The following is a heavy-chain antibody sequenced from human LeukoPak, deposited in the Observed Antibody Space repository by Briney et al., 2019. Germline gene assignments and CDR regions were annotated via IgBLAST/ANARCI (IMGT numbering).Heavy chain of an antibody. CDR2: ISGSGGST. J-gene: IGHJ4*02. Sequence: PGGPLRLSCAASGFTFSSYAMSWVRQAPGKGLEWVSAISGSGGSTYYADSVKGRFTISRDNSKNTLYLQMNSLRAEDTAVYYCAKDLIFRIAVAGIPFDYWGQGTLVTVSS. CDR3: AKDLIFRIAVAGIPFDY. CDR1: GFTFSSYA. D-gene: IGHD6-19*01. V-gene: IGHV3-23*01.